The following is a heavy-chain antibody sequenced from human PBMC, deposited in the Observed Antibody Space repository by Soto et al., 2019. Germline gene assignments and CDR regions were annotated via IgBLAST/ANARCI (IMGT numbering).Heavy chain of an antibody. CDR3: ARGPPRGYCSSTSCYPKNNWFDP. Sequence: SETLSLTCAVYGGSFSGYYWSWIRRPPGKGLEWIGEINHSGSTNYNPSLKSRVTISVDTSKNQFSLKLSSVTAADTAVYYCARGPPRGYCSSTSCYPKNNWFDPWGQGTLVTVSS. D-gene: IGHD2-2*01. V-gene: IGHV4-34*01. CDR1: GGSFSGYY. J-gene: IGHJ5*02. CDR2: INHSGST.